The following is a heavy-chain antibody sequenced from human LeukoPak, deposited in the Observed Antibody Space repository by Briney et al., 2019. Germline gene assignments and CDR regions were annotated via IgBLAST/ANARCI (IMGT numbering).Heavy chain of an antibody. CDR1: GGTFIRYA. Sequence: SVKVSCKATGGTFIRYAISSVGQAPGQGLEWMGRIIPIFGTANYAQKFQGRVTISADKSMSAAYMELSSLRSEDTAVYYSAKEPPSRLSGYYYMDVWGKGTTVTVSS. J-gene: IGHJ6*03. V-gene: IGHV1-69*06. CDR2: IIPIFGTA. D-gene: IGHD2/OR15-2a*01. CDR3: AKEPPSRLSGYYYMDV.